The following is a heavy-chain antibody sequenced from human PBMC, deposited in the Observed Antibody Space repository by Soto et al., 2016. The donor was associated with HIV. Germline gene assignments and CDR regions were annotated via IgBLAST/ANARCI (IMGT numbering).Heavy chain of an antibody. Sequence: EVQLVESGGGLVKPGGSLRLSCAASGFTFSNAWMSWVRQAPGKGLEWVGRIKSKTDGGTTDYAAPVKGRFTISRDDSKNTLYLQMNSLKTEDTAVYYCTTGLITMIVVDRLALADYWGQGTLVTVSS. CDR3: TTGLITMIVVDRLALADY. CDR1: GFTFSNAW. J-gene: IGHJ4*02. V-gene: IGHV3-15*01. D-gene: IGHD3-22*01. CDR2: IKSKTDGGTT.